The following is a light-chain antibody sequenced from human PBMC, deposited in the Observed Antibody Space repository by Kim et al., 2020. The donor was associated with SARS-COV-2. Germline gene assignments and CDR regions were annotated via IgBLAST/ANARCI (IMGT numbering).Light chain of an antibody. CDR3: QTWDSSGV. Sequence: VSVSPGQTASITGSGDKLGDKYTCWYQQKPSQSPVLVIYRDSRRPSGIPERFSGSNSGNTATLTISGTQAMDEADYYCQTWDSSGVFGGGTQLTVL. CDR2: RDS. CDR1: KLGDKY. V-gene: IGLV3-1*01. J-gene: IGLJ2*01.